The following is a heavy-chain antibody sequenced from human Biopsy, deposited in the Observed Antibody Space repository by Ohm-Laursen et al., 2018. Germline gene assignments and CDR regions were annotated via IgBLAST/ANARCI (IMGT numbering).Heavy chain of an antibody. Sequence: SQTLSLTCTVSGGSVRSPDHRWNWVRRAPGKGLEWIGNIYYSWTLLYNPSLSGRVTMDLDRFTNQFSLKLKSVTSADTAVHFCARAYFYGMGTSNYFLDSWGQGALVTVSS. CDR3: ARAYFYGMGTSNYFLDS. CDR2: IYYSWTL. D-gene: IGHD3-10*01. CDR1: GGSVRSPDHR. J-gene: IGHJ4*02. V-gene: IGHV4-30-4*08.